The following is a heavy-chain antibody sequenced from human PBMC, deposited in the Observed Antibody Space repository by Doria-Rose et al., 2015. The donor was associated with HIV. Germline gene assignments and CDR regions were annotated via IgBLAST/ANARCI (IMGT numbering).Heavy chain of an antibody. D-gene: IGHD3-10*01. CDR3: ARSFTMVQGVTKWVDP. CDR1: GGSFSNYY. Sequence: QVQLQQWGAGLLKPSETLSLNCAVYGGSFSNYYWTWIRQPPGKGLEWIGEINHSGSTNYNPSLKSRVTISVDTSKNQFSLKLSSVTAADMAVYYCARSFTMVQGVTKWVDPGGQG. CDR2: INHSGST. J-gene: IGHJ5*02. V-gene: IGHV4-34*01.